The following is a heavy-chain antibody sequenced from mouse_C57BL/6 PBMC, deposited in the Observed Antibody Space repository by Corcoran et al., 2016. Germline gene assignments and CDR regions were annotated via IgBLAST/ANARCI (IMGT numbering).Heavy chain of an antibody. V-gene: IGHV1-19*01. CDR3: ARDDYDRYYVDY. CDR1: GYTFTDYY. J-gene: IGHJ2*01. D-gene: IGHD2-4*01. Sequence: EGQLQQSGPVLVKPGASVKMSCNASGYTFTDYYMNWVKQSHGKSLEWIGVINPYNGGTSYNQKFKGKATLTVDKSSSTAYMELNSLTSEDSAVYYCARDDYDRYYVDYWGQGTTLTVSS. CDR2: INPYNGGT.